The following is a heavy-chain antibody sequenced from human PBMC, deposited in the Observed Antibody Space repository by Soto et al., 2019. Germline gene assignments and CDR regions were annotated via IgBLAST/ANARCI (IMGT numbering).Heavy chain of an antibody. CDR2: IDSSGNYI. CDR3: ATGRLEATVLDY. V-gene: IGHV3-11*01. D-gene: IGHD1-26*01. CDR1: GLTFSDYY. J-gene: IGHJ4*02. Sequence: QVQLVESGGGLVNPGGSLRLSCAASGLTFSDYYMSWIRQAPGKGLEWVSYIDSSGNYIHYGDSVKGRFTISRDNAKNSLYLQMNSLRAEATAVYYCATGRLEATVLDYWGQGTLVTVSS.